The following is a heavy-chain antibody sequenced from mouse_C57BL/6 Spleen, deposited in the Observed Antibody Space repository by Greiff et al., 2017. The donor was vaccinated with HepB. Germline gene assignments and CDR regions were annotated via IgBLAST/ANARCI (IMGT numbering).Heavy chain of an antibody. V-gene: IGHV1-82*01. CDR1: GYAFSSSW. Sequence: QVQLKQSGPELVKPGASVKISCKASGYAFSSSWMNWVKQRPGKGLEWIGRIYPGDGDTNYNGKFKGKATLTADKSSSTAYMQLNSLTSEDSAVYFCERWEDMDDWGKGTSVTVSS. J-gene: IGHJ4*01. CDR3: ERWEDMDD. D-gene: IGHD4-1*01. CDR2: IYPGDGDT.